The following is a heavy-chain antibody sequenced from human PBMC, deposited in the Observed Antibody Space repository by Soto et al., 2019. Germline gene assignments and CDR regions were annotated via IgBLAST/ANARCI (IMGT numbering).Heavy chain of an antibody. V-gene: IGHV4-34*01. CDR2: INHSGST. CDR3: ERETIAAARSSWFDP. Sequence: SESLSLTCAVCGGSFSGYYGSWIRQPPGKGLEWIGEINHSGSTNYNPSLKSRVTISVDTSKNQFSLKLSSVTAADTAVYYCERETIAAARSSWFDPWGQGTLVTASS. D-gene: IGHD6-13*01. J-gene: IGHJ5*02. CDR1: GGSFSGYY.